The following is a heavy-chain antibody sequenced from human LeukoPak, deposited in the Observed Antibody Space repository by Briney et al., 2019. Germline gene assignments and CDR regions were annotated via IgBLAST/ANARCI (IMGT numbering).Heavy chain of an antibody. CDR3: ARAPRYYDILTGYYAYYMDV. CDR1: GGSFSGYY. CDR2: IHHDGST. Sequence: SETLSLTCAACGGSFSGYYWSWIRQSPGKGPEWIGEIHHDGSTNYNPSLMSRVTISVDTSKNQFSLDLTSVTAADTAVYYCARAPRYYDILTGYYAYYMDVWGKGTTVTISS. D-gene: IGHD3-9*01. V-gene: IGHV4-34*01. J-gene: IGHJ6*03.